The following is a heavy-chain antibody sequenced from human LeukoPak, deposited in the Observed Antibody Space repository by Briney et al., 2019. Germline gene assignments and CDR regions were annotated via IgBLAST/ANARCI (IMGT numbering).Heavy chain of an antibody. D-gene: IGHD4-17*01. J-gene: IGHJ4*02. CDR2: IYYSGST. CDR1: GGSISSYY. Sequence: SETLSLTCTVSGGSISSYYWSWIRQPPGKGLEWIGYIYYSGSTNYNPSLKSGVTISVDTSKNQFSLKLSSVTAADTAVYYCARLCGDYGIDYWGQGTLVTVSS. V-gene: IGHV4-59*08. CDR3: ARLCGDYGIDY.